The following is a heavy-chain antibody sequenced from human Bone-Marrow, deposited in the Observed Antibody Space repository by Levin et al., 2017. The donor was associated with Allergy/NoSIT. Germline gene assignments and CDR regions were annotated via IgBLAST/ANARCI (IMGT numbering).Heavy chain of an antibody. D-gene: IGHD6-19*01. CDR3: GKGGPGVAVAGTVDF. J-gene: IGHJ4*02. CDR1: GFTFDDYA. V-gene: IGHV3-9*01. CDR2: ITWNGGNM. Sequence: GGSLRLSCAASGFTFDDYAMHWVRQAPGKGLEWVSGITWNGGNMDYADSVKGRFTISRDNAKNSLYLQMNSLRGDDTALYYCGKGGPGVAVAGTVDFWGPGTLVTVSS.